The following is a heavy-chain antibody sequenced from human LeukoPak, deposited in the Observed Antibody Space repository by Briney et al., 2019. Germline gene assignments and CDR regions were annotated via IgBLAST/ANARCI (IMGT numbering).Heavy chain of an antibody. J-gene: IGHJ4*02. CDR2: IIPIFGTA. CDR1: GGTFSSYA. V-gene: IGHV1-69*13. D-gene: IGHD4-17*01. CDR3: ARAHGEAASCDY. Sequence: GASVKVSCKASGGTFSSYAISWVRQAPGQGLEWMGGIIPIFGTANYAQKFQGRVTITADESTSTAYMGLSSLRSEDTAVYYCARAHGEAASCDYWGQGTLVTVSS.